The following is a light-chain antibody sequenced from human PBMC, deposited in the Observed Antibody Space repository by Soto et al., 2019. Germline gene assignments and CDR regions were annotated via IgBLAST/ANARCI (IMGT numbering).Light chain of an antibody. V-gene: IGLV1-40*01. CDR1: SSNIGAGYD. Sequence: QPVLTQPPSVSGAPGQRVTISCTGSSSNIGAGYDVHWYQQLPGTAPKLLIYGNSNRPSGVPDRFSGSKSGTSASLAITGFQAEDEADYYCQSYDSSLTSYVFGTGTKLTVL. J-gene: IGLJ1*01. CDR3: QSYDSSLTSYV. CDR2: GNS.